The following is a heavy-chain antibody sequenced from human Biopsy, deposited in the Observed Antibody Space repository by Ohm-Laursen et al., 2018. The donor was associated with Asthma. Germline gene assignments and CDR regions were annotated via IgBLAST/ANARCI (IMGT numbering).Heavy chain of an antibody. CDR1: GFTFGDYC. J-gene: IGHJ4*02. D-gene: IGHD5-18*01. Sequence: GQTLSLTCAASGFTFGDYCMSWVRQVPGQGLEWVANIKHDGSEKNHVDSLKGRFTISRDNAKNLLYLQMNSLRDEDTAVYYCARFKRGYSYGYAGVFDYWGQGTLVTVSS. CDR2: IKHDGSEK. CDR3: ARFKRGYSYGYAGVFDY. V-gene: IGHV3-7*01.